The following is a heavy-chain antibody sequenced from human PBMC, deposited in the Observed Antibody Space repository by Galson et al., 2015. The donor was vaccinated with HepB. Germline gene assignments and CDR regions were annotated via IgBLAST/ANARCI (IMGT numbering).Heavy chain of an antibody. Sequence: SLRLSCAASGFTFSSYWMSWVRQAPGKGLEWVASIKQDGSEKYYVDSVKGRFTISRDNAKNSLYLQMNSLRAEDTAVYYCARVLWLRVLWDVYYYYGMDVWGQGTTVTASS. J-gene: IGHJ6*02. V-gene: IGHV3-7*01. CDR3: ARVLWLRVLWDVYYYYGMDV. CDR2: IKQDGSEK. CDR1: GFTFSSYW. D-gene: IGHD5-18*01.